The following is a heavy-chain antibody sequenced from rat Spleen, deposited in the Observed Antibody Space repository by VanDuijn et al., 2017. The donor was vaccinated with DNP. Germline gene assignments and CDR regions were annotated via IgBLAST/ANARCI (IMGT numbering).Heavy chain of an antibody. Sequence: EVQLQESGPGLVKPSQSLSLTCSVTGYSITSSYRWNWIRKFPGNKLEWMGSVNSAGSTNYNPSLKSRISITRDTSKNQFFLQLNSVTTEDTATYYCATHPNYGGYSSYAMDAWGQGTSVTVSS. V-gene: IGHV3-3*01. D-gene: IGHD1-11*01. J-gene: IGHJ4*01. CDR2: VNSAGST. CDR3: ATHPNYGGYSSYAMDA. CDR1: GYSITSSYR.